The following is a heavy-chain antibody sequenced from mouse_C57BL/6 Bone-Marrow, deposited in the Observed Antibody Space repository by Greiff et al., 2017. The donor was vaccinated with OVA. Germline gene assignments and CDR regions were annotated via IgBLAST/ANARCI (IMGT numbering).Heavy chain of an antibody. CDR2: IYPGDGDT. J-gene: IGHJ3*01. CDR1: GYAFSSSW. D-gene: IGHD1-1*01. Sequence: VKLQESGPELVKPGASVKISCKASGYAFSSSWMNWVKQRPGKGLEWIGRIYPGDGDTNYNGKFKGKATLTADKSSSTAYMQLSSLTSEDSAVYFCARLYGSSLFAYWGQGTLVTVSA. V-gene: IGHV1-82*01. CDR3: ARLYGSSLFAY.